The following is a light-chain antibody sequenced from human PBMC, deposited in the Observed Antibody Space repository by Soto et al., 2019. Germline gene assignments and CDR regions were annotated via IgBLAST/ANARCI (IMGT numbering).Light chain of an antibody. CDR1: SSGVGTYKF. Sequence: QSALTQPASVSGSPGQSITISCTGTSSGVGTYKFVSWYQQHPGKVPTLMIHEGTKRPSGVSNRFSGSKSGNTATLTISGLQPEDEANYYCCSYAGTSFWVFGGGTKLTVL. J-gene: IGLJ3*02. V-gene: IGLV2-23*01. CDR3: CSYAGTSFWV. CDR2: EGT.